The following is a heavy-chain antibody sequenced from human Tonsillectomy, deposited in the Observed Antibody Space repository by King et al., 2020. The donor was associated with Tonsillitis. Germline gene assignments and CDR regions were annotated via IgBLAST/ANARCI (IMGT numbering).Heavy chain of an antibody. J-gene: IGHJ4*02. V-gene: IGHV1-18*01. CDR1: GYTFTSYG. CDR3: AKDRAPGVVMTNPDFDY. Sequence: QLVQSGAEVKKPGASVKVSCKASGYTFTSYGISWVRQAPGQGLEWMGWISAYNGNTNYVQKFQGRVTMTADTSTSTAYMELRSLRADDTAVYYCAKDRAPGVVMTNPDFDYWGQGTLVTVSS. D-gene: IGHD2-21*02. CDR2: ISAYNGNT.